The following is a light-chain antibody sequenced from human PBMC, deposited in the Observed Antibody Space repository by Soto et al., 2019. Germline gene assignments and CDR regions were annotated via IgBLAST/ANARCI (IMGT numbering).Light chain of an antibody. J-gene: IGLJ3*02. V-gene: IGLV1-47*02. CDR1: SSNIGINY. Sequence: QSVVTQPPSASGTPGQMVTISCSGSSSNIGINYVFWYQHLPGAAPKLLIFSNNQRASGVPDRFSGSKSGTSASLSISGLRSEDEADYYCATWDDSLSGRVFGGGTQLTVL. CDR3: ATWDDSLSGRV. CDR2: SNN.